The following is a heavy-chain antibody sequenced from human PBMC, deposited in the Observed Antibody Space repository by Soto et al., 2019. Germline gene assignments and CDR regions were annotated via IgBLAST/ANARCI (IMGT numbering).Heavy chain of an antibody. CDR3: AGAPWMAPFDI. V-gene: IGHV3-33*03. Sequence: GGSLRLSCEASGFILSLYCIHWVRQAHGKGLEWVALIRNDGSDKYYAESVTGRFTISRDNSKNTVYLQMNSLRAEDTALYFCAGAPWMAPFDIWGQGTMVTVSS. J-gene: IGHJ3*02. D-gene: IGHD2-2*03. CDR2: IRNDGSDK. CDR1: GFILSLYC.